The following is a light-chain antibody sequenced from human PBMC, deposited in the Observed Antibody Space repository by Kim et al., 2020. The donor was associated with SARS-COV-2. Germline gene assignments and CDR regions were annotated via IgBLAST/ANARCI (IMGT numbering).Light chain of an antibody. CDR3: QAWDSGTAV. V-gene: IGLV3-1*01. Sequence: SLAPGQTASITCSGDKLGDKYACWYQQKPGQSPVLVIYQDSKRPSGIPERFSGSNSGNTATLTISGTQAMDEADYYCQAWDSGTAVFGGGTQLTVL. J-gene: IGLJ2*01. CDR1: KLGDKY. CDR2: QDS.